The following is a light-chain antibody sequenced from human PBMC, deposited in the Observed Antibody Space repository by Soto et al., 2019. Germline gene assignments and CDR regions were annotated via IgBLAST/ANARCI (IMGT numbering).Light chain of an antibody. V-gene: IGKV1-39*01. J-gene: IGKJ2*01. CDR2: AAS. Sequence: DIQMTQSPSSLSASVGDRVTITCRASQSISSYLNWYQQKPGKAPKLLIYAASSLQSGVPSRFSGSGSETDFTLTISSLQPEDFATYYCQQSYSTTPTFGQGTKVDIX. CDR3: QQSYSTTPT. CDR1: QSISSY.